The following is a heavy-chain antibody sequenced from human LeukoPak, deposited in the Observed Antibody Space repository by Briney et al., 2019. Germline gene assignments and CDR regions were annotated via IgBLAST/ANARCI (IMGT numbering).Heavy chain of an antibody. CDR1: GFTFSSYG. J-gene: IGHJ4*02. CDR2: IWYDGSNK. CDR3: ATHSSGWYPVDY. V-gene: IGHV3-33*01. Sequence: GGSLRLSCAASGFTFSSYGMPWVRQAPGKGLEWVAVIWYDGSNKYYADSVKGRFTISRDNSKNTLYLQMNSLRAEDTAVYYCATHSSGWYPVDYWGQGTLVTVSS. D-gene: IGHD6-19*01.